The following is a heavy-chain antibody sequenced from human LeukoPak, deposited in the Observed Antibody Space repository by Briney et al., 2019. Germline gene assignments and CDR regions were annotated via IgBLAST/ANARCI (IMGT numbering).Heavy chain of an antibody. CDR2: ISPYRGDT. CDR1: GYTFNSYG. J-gene: IGHJ6*02. V-gene: IGHV1-18*01. Sequence: ASVKVSCKASGYTFNSYGISWVRRAPGQGLEWMGWISPYRGDTEYAQKIQGRVSMTTDTSTSTAYMELRSLRSDDTAVYYCARQVLIVGGRYGMDVWGQGTTVTVSS. D-gene: IGHD3-22*01. CDR3: ARQVLIVGGRYGMDV.